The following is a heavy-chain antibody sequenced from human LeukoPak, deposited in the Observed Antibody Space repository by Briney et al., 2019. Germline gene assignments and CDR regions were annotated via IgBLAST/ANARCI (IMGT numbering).Heavy chain of an antibody. CDR1: GDSVSSNSAA. Sequence: SQTLSLTCAISGDSVSSNSAAWNWIRQSPSRGLEWLGRTYYRSTWYNDYAVSVQSRITIHPDTSKNQSSLQLNSLTPEDTAVYFCARERGSPTWFDYWGQGTLVTVSS. CDR2: TYYRSTWYN. CDR3: ARERGSPTWFDY. V-gene: IGHV6-1*01. J-gene: IGHJ4*02. D-gene: IGHD1-26*01.